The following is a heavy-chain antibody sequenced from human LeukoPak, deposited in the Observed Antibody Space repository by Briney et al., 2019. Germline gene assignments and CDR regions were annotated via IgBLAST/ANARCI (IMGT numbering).Heavy chain of an antibody. D-gene: IGHD1-26*01. CDR3: ARVQGSYYAPYFDY. CDR1: GFTVSSNY. V-gene: IGHV3-53*01. CDR2: IYSGGST. Sequence: GGSLRLSCAASGFTVSSNYMSWVRQAPGKGVEWVSVIYSGGSTYYADSVKGRFTISRDNSKNTLYLQMNSLRAEDTAVYYCARVQGSYYAPYFDYWGQGTLVTVSS. J-gene: IGHJ4*02.